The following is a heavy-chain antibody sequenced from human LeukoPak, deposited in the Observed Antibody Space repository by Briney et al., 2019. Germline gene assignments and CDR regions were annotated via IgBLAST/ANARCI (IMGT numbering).Heavy chain of an antibody. CDR2: IYYSGST. CDR1: GGSISRYY. J-gene: IGHJ6*02. CDR3: ARVRAAAGTAHPLYYGMDV. Sequence: SETLSLTCTVSGGSISRYYWSWIRQPPGKGLEWIGYIYYSGSTNYNPSLKSRVTISVDTSKNQFSLKLSSVTAADTAVYYCARVRAAAGTAHPLYYGMDVWGQGTTVTVSS. D-gene: IGHD6-13*01. V-gene: IGHV4-59*01.